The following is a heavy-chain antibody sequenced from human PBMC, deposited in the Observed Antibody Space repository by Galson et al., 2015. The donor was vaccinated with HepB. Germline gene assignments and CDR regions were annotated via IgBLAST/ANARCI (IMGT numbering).Heavy chain of an antibody. V-gene: IGHV3-21*01. Sequence: SLRLSCAASGFTFSSYSMNWVRQAPGKGLEWVSSISSSSSYIYYADSVKGRFTISRDNAKNSLYLQMNSLRAEDTAVYYCARDSGAHAFDIWGQGTMVTVSS. CDR3: ARDSGAHAFDI. CDR1: GFTFSSYS. J-gene: IGHJ3*02. CDR2: ISSSSSYI. D-gene: IGHD1-26*01.